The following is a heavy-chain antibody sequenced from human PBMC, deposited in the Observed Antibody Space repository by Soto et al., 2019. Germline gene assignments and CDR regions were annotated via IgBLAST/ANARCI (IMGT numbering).Heavy chain of an antibody. J-gene: IGHJ3*02. D-gene: IGHD3-22*01. CDR2: IYHSGST. V-gene: IGHV4-39*01. Sequence: PSETLSLTCTVSGGSLSSSSYYWGWIRQPPGKGLEWIGSIYHSGSTYYNPSLKGRVTISVDTSKNQFSLTLSSVPAADTAVYYCARRQDYYDSSGYYNDAFDIWGQGTMVTVSS. CDR3: ARRQDYYDSSGYYNDAFDI. CDR1: GGSLSSSSYY.